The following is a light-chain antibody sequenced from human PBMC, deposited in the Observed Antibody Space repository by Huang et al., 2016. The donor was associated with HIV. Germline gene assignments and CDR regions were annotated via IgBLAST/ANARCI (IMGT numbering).Light chain of an antibody. V-gene: IGKV3-11*01. CDR1: QNVTDS. J-gene: IGKJ4*01. Sequence: EIVLTQSPATLSLSPGERATLSCRASQNVTDSLAWYRQKPGQSPSLLIYRAANRATGTPSMFSGSGSGTDFTLPISSLEPEDFAIYYCQERIQWPRLTFGGGTKVEIK. CDR3: QERIQWPRLT. CDR2: RAA.